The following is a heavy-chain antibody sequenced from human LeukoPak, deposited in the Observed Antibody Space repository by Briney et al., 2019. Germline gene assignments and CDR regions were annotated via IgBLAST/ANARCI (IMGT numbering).Heavy chain of an antibody. CDR3: ASYDYYFDY. CDR2: INHSGST. V-gene: IGHV4-34*01. D-gene: IGHD3-22*01. J-gene: IGHJ4*02. CDR1: GGSFSGFY. Sequence: PSGTLSLTCAVYGGSFSGFYWGWIRQPPGEGLEWIGEINHSGSTNYNPSLKSRVTISVDTSKNQFSLKLSSVTAADTAVYYCASYDYYFDYWGQGTLVTVSS.